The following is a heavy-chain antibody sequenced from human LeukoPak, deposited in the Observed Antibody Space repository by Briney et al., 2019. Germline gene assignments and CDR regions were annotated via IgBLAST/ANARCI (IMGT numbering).Heavy chain of an antibody. CDR2: INQDGSKK. D-gene: IGHD6-19*01. J-gene: IGHJ6*03. CDR1: GFTFSTYR. V-gene: IGHV3-7*01. CDR3: ARVFSGWYGNYMDV. Sequence: GGSLRLSCEASGFTFSTYRMIWVRQAPGKGLEWVANINQDGSKKYYVDSIKGRFTISRDNAKNSLYLQMISLRAEDTALYYCARVFSGWYGNYMDVWGKGTTVTVSS.